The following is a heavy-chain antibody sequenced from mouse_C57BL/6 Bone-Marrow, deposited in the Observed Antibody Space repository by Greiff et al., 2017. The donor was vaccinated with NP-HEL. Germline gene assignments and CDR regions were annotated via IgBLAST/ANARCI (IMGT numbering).Heavy chain of an antibody. CDR2: IDPSDSYT. Sequence: VQLQQPGAELVMPGASVKLSCKASGYTFTSYWMHWVKQRPGQGLEWIGEIDPSDSYTNYNQKFKGKSTLTVDKSSSTAYMQLSSLTSEDSAVYYCARRSSPDYWGQGTTLTVSS. CDR1: GYTFTSYW. V-gene: IGHV1-69*01. CDR3: ARRSSPDY. D-gene: IGHD1-1*01. J-gene: IGHJ2*01.